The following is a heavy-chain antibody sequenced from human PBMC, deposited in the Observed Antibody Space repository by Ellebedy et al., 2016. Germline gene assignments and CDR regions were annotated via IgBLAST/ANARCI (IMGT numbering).Heavy chain of an antibody. CDR3: ARGRKVGTTDLDY. CDR2: IYTSGST. Sequence: SETLSLXCTVSGASVRSDIFFWSWIRQPAGKGLEWLGRIYTSGSTNFNPSFKNRVTMPVDTSKNEFSLKLSSVTAADTAVYYCARGRKVGTTDLDYWGQGTQVTVSS. J-gene: IGHJ4*02. V-gene: IGHV4-61*02. D-gene: IGHD1-26*01. CDR1: GASVRSDIFF.